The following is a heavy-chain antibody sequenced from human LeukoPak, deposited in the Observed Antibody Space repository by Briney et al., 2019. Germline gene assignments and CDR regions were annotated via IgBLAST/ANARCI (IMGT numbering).Heavy chain of an antibody. J-gene: IGHJ2*01. CDR1: GFTFSSYS. V-gene: IGHV3-21*01. D-gene: IGHD2-15*01. Sequence: GGSLRLSCAAPGFTFSSYSINWVRQAPGKGLEWVSCISSTSSFIYYADSVKGRFTISRDNAMNSLYLQMNSLTAEDTAVYYCARDYFSPAAVLGYFDLWCRGTLVTVSS. CDR2: ISSTSSFI. CDR3: ARDYFSPAAVLGYFDL.